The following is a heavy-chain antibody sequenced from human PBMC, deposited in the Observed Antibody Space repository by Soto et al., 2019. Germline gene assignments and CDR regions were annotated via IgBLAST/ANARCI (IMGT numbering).Heavy chain of an antibody. CDR3: ARDHAPVRPDYYYYGMDV. D-gene: IGHD6-6*01. CDR2: IYYSGST. Sequence: SETLSLTCTVSGGSISSSSYYWGWIRQPPGKGLEWIGSIYYSGSTYYNPSLKSRVTISVDTSKNQFSLKLSSVTAADTAVYYCARDHAPVRPDYYYYGMDVWGQGTTVTVSS. V-gene: IGHV4-39*07. CDR1: GGSISSSSYY. J-gene: IGHJ6*02.